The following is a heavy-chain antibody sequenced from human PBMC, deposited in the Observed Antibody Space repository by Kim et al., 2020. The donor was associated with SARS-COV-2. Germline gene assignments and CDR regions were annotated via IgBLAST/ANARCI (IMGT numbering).Heavy chain of an antibody. Sequence: GGSLRLSCAASGFTFSSYAMSWVRQAPGKGLEWVSAISGSGGSTYYADSVKGRFTISRDNSKNTLYLQMNSLRAEDTAGYYCAVGLYYGSGSYEIDWGQGTLVTVSS. J-gene: IGHJ4*02. CDR2: ISGSGGST. D-gene: IGHD3-10*01. CDR3: AVGLYYGSGSYEID. CDR1: GFTFSSYA. V-gene: IGHV3-23*01.